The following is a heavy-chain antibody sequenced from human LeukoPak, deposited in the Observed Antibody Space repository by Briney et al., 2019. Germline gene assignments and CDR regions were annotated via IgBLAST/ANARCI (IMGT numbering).Heavy chain of an antibody. CDR3: ATRNHYYYCMDV. Sequence: ASVKISCKASGYTFTDYYMHWVQQAPGKGLEWMGRVDPEDGETIYAEKFQGRVTITADTSTDTAYMELSSLRSEDTAVYYCATRNHYYYCMDVWGKGTTVTVSS. CDR1: GYTFTDYY. V-gene: IGHV1-69-2*01. J-gene: IGHJ6*03. D-gene: IGHD1-14*01. CDR2: VDPEDGET.